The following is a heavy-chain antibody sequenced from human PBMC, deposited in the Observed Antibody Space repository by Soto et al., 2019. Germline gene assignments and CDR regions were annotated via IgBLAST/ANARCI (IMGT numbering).Heavy chain of an antibody. CDR1: GYTFTSYG. CDR3: ARDHCSSTSCYTAVAY. J-gene: IGHJ4*02. Sequence: GAAVKVSCKASGYTFTSYGISWVRQAPGQGLEWMGWISAYNGNTNYAQKLQGRVTMTTDTSTSTAYMELRSLRSDDTAVYYCARDHCSSTSCYTAVAYSGQRTLVTVSS. D-gene: IGHD2-2*02. CDR2: ISAYNGNT. V-gene: IGHV1-18*01.